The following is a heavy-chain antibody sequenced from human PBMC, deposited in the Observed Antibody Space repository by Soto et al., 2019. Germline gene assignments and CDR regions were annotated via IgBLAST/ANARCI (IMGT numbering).Heavy chain of an antibody. V-gene: IGHV3-33*01. Sequence: GGSLRLSCAASGFTFSSYGMHWVRQAPDKGLEWVAFIWHDGGNKFYAESVKGRFTISRDNSKNTLYLQMTSLSAEDTAMYYCARDGDVNTGFGKDYWGQGTLVTVSS. CDR1: GFTFSSYG. CDR3: ARDGDVNTGFGKDY. D-gene: IGHD3-16*01. CDR2: IWHDGGNK. J-gene: IGHJ4*02.